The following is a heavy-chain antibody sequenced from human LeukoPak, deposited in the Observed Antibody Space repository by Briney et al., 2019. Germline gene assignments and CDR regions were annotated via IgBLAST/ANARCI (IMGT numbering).Heavy chain of an antibody. J-gene: IGHJ3*02. V-gene: IGHV3-64*01. Sequence: GGSLRLSCAASGFTYSSYAMHWVRQAPGKGLEYVSAISSNGYSTYYANSVKGRFTISRDNSKNTLYLQMGSLRAEDMAVFYCARVGESNAFDIWGQGTMVTVSS. CDR3: ARVGESNAFDI. CDR1: GFTYSSYA. CDR2: ISSNGYST.